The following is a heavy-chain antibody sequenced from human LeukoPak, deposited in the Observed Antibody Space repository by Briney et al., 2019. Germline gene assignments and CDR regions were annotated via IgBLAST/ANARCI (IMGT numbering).Heavy chain of an antibody. CDR2: IIPIFGTA. Sequence: GASVKVSCKASGGTFSSYAISWVRQAPGQGLEWMGGIIPIFGTANYAQKFQGRVTITADKSTSTAYMELSSLRSEDTAVHYCARGVVAATHYYYCGMDVWGKGTTVTVSS. CDR3: ARGVVAATHYYYCGMDV. CDR1: GGTFSSYA. D-gene: IGHD2-15*01. V-gene: IGHV1-69*06. J-gene: IGHJ6*04.